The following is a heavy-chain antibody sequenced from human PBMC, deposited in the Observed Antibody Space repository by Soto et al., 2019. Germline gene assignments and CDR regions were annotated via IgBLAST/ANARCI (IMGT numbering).Heavy chain of an antibody. J-gene: IGHJ4*02. V-gene: IGHV3-33*01. D-gene: IGHD2-2*02. CDR1: G. CDR3: ARASILFYIRTWSAQCASLYVFEF. Sequence: GIRWISKKQSNGLEWVAVIWYDGSNKYYADSVNGPFTISRDNSKNTLYLQMNSLRDEDTAVYYCARASILFYIRTWSAQCASLYVFEFWVQRSLVT. CDR2: IWYDGSNK.